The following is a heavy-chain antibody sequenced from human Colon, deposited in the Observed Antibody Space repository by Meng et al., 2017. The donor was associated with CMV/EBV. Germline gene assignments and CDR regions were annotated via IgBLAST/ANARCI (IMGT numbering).Heavy chain of an antibody. Sequence: GESLKISCAASGFTLGSYWMSWVRQAPGKGLEWVANIWQDGSEKYYVDSVKGRFNISRDNAKNTVYLQMNSLRPEDTAVYYCARVPYHYDTENYYHYGLDVWGQGTTVTVSS. CDR1: GFTLGSYW. V-gene: IGHV3-7*01. J-gene: IGHJ6*02. CDR3: ARVPYHYDTENYYHYGLDV. D-gene: IGHD3-16*01. CDR2: IWQDGSEK.